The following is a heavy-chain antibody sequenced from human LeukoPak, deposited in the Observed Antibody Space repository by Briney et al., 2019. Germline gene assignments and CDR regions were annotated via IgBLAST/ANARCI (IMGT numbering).Heavy chain of an antibody. D-gene: IGHD6-13*01. Sequence: GASVKVSCKASGGTFSSYAISWVRQAPGQGLEWMGGIIPIFGTANYAQKFQGRVTITTDESTSTAYMELSSLRSEDTAVYYCASGEYSSSWCFNYWGQGTLVTVPS. J-gene: IGHJ4*02. CDR2: IIPIFGTA. CDR3: ASGEYSSSWCFNY. CDR1: GGTFSSYA. V-gene: IGHV1-69*05.